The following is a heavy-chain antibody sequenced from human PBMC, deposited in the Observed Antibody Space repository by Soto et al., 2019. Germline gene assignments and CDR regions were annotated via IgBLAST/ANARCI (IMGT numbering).Heavy chain of an antibody. CDR3: TTDFTYDFSSGYLGYYYYYGMDV. CDR2: IKSKTDGGTT. D-gene: IGHD3-3*01. V-gene: IGHV3-15*07. J-gene: IGHJ6*02. Sequence: PGGSLRLSCAASGFTFSNAWMNWVRQAPGKGLEWVGRIKSKTDGGTTDYAAPVKGRFTISRGDSKNTLYLQMNSLKTEDTAVYYCTTDFTYDFSSGYLGYYYYYGMDVWGQGTTVTVSS. CDR1: GFTFSNAW.